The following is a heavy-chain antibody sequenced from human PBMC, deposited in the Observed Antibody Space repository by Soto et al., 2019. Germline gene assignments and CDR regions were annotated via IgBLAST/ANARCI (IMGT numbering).Heavy chain of an antibody. J-gene: IGHJ4*02. CDR1: GGSISSGSYY. CDR3: ATQESPIYLREVCASPNYIDF. D-gene: IGHD3-16*02. Sequence: SETLSLTCTVSGGSISSGSYYWGWIRQPPGKGLEWIGCIYYSGSTYYNPSLKSRVTISVDTSKNQFSLKLSSVTAADTAVYYCATQESPIYLREVCASPNYIDFWGQGTXVTVSS. CDR2: IYYSGST. V-gene: IGHV4-39*01.